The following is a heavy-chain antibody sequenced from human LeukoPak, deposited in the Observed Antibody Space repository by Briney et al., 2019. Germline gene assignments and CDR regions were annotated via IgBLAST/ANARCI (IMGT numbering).Heavy chain of an antibody. CDR1: GYSFTSYW. Sequence: PGESLKISCKGSGYSFTSYWIGWVRQMPGKGLEWMGIIYPGDSDTRYSPSFQGQVTISADKSISTAYLQWSSLTASDTAMYYCARYSNRGPIVVPAAISNWFDPWGQGTLVTVSS. D-gene: IGHD2-2*01. J-gene: IGHJ5*02. CDR3: ARYSNRGPIVVPAAISNWFDP. V-gene: IGHV5-51*01. CDR2: IYPGDSDT.